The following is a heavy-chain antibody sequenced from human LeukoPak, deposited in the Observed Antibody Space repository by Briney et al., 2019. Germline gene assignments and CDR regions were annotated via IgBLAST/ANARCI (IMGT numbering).Heavy chain of an antibody. Sequence: CAASGCTFINFSVDCVRQAQGKGLEWVSAISGSGGNTYYADSVKGRFTISRDNSKNTLYLQMNSLRAEDTAVYYCASSPSRSFGLKFDPWGQGTLVTVSS. D-gene: IGHD1-26*01. J-gene: IGHJ5*02. V-gene: IGHV3-23*01. CDR3: ASSPSRSFGLKFDP. CDR2: ISGSGGNT. CDR1: GCTFINFS.